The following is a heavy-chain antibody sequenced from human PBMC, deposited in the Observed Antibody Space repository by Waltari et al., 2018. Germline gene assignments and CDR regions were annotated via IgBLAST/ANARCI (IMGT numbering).Heavy chain of an antibody. CDR2: INPNSGGT. CDR1: GYTFTGHY. Sequence: QVQLVQSGAEVKKPGASVKVSCKASGYTFTGHYMHWVRQAPGKGLEWMGRINPNSGGTNYAQKFQGRVTMTRDTSISTAYMELSRLRSDDTAVYYCARGGRRYSGSYYDWFDPWGQGTLVTVSS. D-gene: IGHD1-26*01. J-gene: IGHJ5*02. CDR3: ARGGRRYSGSYYDWFDP. V-gene: IGHV1-2*06.